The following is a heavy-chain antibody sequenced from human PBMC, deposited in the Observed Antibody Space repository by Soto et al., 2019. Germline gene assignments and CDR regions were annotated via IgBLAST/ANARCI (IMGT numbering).Heavy chain of an antibody. CDR2: IIPIFGTA. D-gene: IGHD3-3*01. CDR1: GGTFSSYA. J-gene: IGHJ6*02. CDR3: GGAVWSGPPNV. V-gene: IGHV1-69*12. Sequence: QVQLVQSGAEVKKPGSSVKVSCKASGGTFSSYAISWVRQAPGQGLEWMGGIIPIFGTANYAQKFQGSVTSTAQEHTSSAYMELRSLRSEDTPVYYCGGAVWSGPPNVWGQGTTVTVSS.